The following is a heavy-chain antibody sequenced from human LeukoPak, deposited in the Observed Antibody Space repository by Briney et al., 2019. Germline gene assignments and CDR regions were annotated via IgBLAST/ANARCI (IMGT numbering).Heavy chain of an antibody. D-gene: IGHD3-10*01. V-gene: IGHV3-7*04. CDR2: INQDGSGG. J-gene: IGHJ5*02. CDR3: ARDAAYYADP. Sequence: PGESLRLSCEASGFTFSHHWMSWVPQAPGKGLEWVANINQDGSGGYYVDSVKGRFKISRDNAKNSLYLQMSSLRAEDTAVYYCARDAAYYADPWGQGTLVTVSS. CDR1: GFTFSHHW.